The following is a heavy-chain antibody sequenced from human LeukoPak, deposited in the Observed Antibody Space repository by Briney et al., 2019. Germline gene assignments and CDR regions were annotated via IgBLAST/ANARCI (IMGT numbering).Heavy chain of an antibody. J-gene: IGHJ4*02. CDR1: GGSFSGYY. CDR2: INHSGST. D-gene: IGHD6-13*01. V-gene: IGHV4-34*01. CDR3: AGLYSSSWYRGSDY. Sequence: TSETLSLTCAVYGGSFSGYYWSWIRQPPGKGLEWIGEINHSGSTNYNPSLKSRVTISVDTSKNQFSLKLSSVTAADTAVYYCAGLYSSSWYRGSDYWGQGTLVTVSS.